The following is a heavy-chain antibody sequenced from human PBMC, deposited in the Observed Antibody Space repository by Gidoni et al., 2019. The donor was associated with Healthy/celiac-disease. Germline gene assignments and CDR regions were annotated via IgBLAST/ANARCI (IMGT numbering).Heavy chain of an antibody. D-gene: IGHD2-2*02. CDR1: GGSFSVYY. CDR3: ARVERRRYCSSTSCYTTKSYGMDV. V-gene: IGHV4-34*01. CDR2: INHSGST. Sequence: QVQLQQWGAGLLKPSETLSLTCAVYGGSFSVYYWSWIRPPPGKGLEWIGEINHSGSTNYNPSLKSRVTISVDTSKNQFSLKLSSVTAADTAVYYCARVERRRYCSSTSCYTTKSYGMDVWGQGTTVTVSS. J-gene: IGHJ6*02.